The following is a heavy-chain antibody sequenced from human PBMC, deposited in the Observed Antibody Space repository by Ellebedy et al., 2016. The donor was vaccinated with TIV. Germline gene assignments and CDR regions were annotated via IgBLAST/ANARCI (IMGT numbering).Heavy chain of an antibody. CDR2: IKQDGSEK. Sequence: GESLKISXAASGFTFSSYWMSWVRQAPGKGLEWVANIKQDGSEKYYVDSVKGRFTISRDNAKNSLYLQMNSLRAEDTAVYYCARELYVWGSPGDYFDYWGQGTLVTVSS. J-gene: IGHJ4*02. CDR1: GFTFSSYW. V-gene: IGHV3-7*01. D-gene: IGHD3-16*01. CDR3: ARELYVWGSPGDYFDY.